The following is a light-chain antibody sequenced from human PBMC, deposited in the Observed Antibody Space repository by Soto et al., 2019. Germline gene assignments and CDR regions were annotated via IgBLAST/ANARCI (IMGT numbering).Light chain of an antibody. CDR1: QSVSSY. Sequence: EIVLTQSPATLSLSPGERSTLSFRASQSVSSYLAWYQQKPGQAPRLLIYDASNRATGIPARFSGSGSGTDFTLTISSLEPEDFAVYYCQQRSNWPSITFGQGTRLEI. CDR2: DAS. J-gene: IGKJ5*01. V-gene: IGKV3-11*01. CDR3: QQRSNWPSIT.